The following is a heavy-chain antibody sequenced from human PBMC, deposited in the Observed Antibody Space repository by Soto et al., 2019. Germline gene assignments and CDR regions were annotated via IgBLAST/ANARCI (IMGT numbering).Heavy chain of an antibody. CDR3: ANKDNSGPFDY. Sequence: EVQLLESGGDLVQPGGSLRLSCAASGFTFSNYALSWVRQAPGKGLEWVSTVTGSGSATYFADSVKGRFTISRDNSKDTLYLHMNGLRDEDTALYYCANKDNSGPFDYWGPGTLVTVSS. CDR1: GFTFSNYA. CDR2: VTGSGSAT. J-gene: IGHJ4*02. V-gene: IGHV3-23*01. D-gene: IGHD1-1*01.